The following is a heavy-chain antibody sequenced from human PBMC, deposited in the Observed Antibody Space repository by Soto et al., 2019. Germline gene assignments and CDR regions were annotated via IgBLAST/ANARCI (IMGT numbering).Heavy chain of an antibody. CDR3: ARGVAAAANWFDP. Sequence: PSETLSLTCTVAGDSISSFYWTWIRQPPGKGLEWVGYIYSSGSTNYNPSLKSRVTISVDTSKNQFSLKLSSVTAADTAVYYCARGVAAAANWFDPWGQGTLVTVSS. J-gene: IGHJ5*02. CDR2: IYSSGST. D-gene: IGHD6-13*01. V-gene: IGHV4-59*01. CDR1: GDSISSFY.